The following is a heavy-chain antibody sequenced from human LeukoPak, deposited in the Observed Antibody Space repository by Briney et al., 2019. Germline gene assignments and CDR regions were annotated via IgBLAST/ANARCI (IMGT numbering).Heavy chain of an antibody. CDR3: ARHFYIYGAPFDY. CDR2: ISYDGSNK. V-gene: IGHV3-30*03. CDR1: GFTFSRHG. J-gene: IGHJ4*02. Sequence: GGSLRLSCAASGFTFSRHGMHWVRQAPGKGLEWVAVISYDGSNKYYVDSVKGRFTIARDNSKNTLYLQMNSLRAEDTAVYYCARHFYIYGAPFDYWGQGTLVTVSS. D-gene: IGHD5-18*01.